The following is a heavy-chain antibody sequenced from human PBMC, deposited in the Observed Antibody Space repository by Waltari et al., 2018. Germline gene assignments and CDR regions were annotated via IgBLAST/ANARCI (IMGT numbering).Heavy chain of an antibody. Sequence: QVQLVQSGAEVKKPGSSVKVSCKASGGTFSSYAISWVRQAPGQGLEWMGGIIPIFGTANDAQKFQGRGTITADESTITAYMELSSLRSEDTAVYYCAVAPSSYDPRDYGMDVWGQGTTVTVSS. V-gene: IGHV1-69*01. CDR1: GGTFSSYA. J-gene: IGHJ6*02. CDR3: AVAPSSYDPRDYGMDV. CDR2: IIPIFGTA. D-gene: IGHD2-2*01.